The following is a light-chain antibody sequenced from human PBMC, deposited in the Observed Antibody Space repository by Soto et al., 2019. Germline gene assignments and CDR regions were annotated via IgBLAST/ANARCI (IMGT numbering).Light chain of an antibody. J-gene: IGKJ3*01. Sequence: DIVMTQSPDSLAVSLGERATINCKSSQSVLYSSNNKNYLAWYQHKPGQPPKLLIYWASTRESGVPDRFSGSGSGTDFTITISSLQAVDAAVYYCQQYNLSPLFGPVTKV. V-gene: IGKV4-1*01. CDR3: QQYNLSPL. CDR1: QSVLYSSNNKNY. CDR2: WAS.